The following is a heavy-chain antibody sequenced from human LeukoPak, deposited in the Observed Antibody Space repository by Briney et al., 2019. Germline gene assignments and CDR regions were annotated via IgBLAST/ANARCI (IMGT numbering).Heavy chain of an antibody. V-gene: IGHV3-23*01. CDR3: AKIEPVAGTCFQH. J-gene: IGHJ1*01. CDR2: ISGSGGSS. CDR1: GFTFSSYG. D-gene: IGHD6-19*01. Sequence: GGSLRLSCAASGFTFSSYGMSWVRQAPGKGLEWVSAISGSGGSSYYADSVKGRFTISRDNSKNTLYLQMNSLRAEDTAVYYCAKIEPVAGTCFQHWGQGTLVTVSS.